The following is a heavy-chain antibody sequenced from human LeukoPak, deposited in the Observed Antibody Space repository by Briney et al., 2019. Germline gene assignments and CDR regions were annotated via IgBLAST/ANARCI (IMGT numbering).Heavy chain of an antibody. J-gene: IGHJ4*02. CDR1: GFTFDDYA. Sequence: PGGPLRLSCAASGFTFDDYAMHWVRQAPGKGLEWVSLISWDGGSTYYADSVKGRFTISRDNSKNSLYLQMNSLRAEGTALYYCAKDGEGYCSSTSCYLLDYWGQGTLVTVSS. CDR2: ISWDGGST. D-gene: IGHD2-2*01. CDR3: AKDGEGYCSSTSCYLLDY. V-gene: IGHV3-43D*03.